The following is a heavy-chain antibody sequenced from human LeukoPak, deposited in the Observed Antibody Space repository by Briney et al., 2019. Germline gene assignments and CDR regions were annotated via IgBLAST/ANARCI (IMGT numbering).Heavy chain of an antibody. CDR2: INPNSGGT. CDR1: RYTFTGYY. D-gene: IGHD1-26*01. CDR3: ARGWDFDY. Sequence: ASVKVFRGACRYTFTGYYMHWVRQAPGQGLEWMGCINPNSGGTNYAQKFQRRVTMTRDTSISTAYMELSRLRSDDTAVYYCARGWDFDYWGQGTLVTVSS. V-gene: IGHV1-2*02. J-gene: IGHJ4*02.